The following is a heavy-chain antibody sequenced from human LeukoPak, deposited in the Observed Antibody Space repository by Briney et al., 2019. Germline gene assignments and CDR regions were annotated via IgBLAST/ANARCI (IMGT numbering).Heavy chain of an antibody. CDR1: GYTFTSYD. J-gene: IGHJ4*02. V-gene: IGHV1-8*01. D-gene: IGHD6-19*01. CDR2: MNPNSGNT. CDR3: ARGRAVPTDY. Sequence: ASVKLSRKAAGYTFTSYDINWVRQATGQGLEWMGWMNPNSGNTGYAQKFQGRVTMTRNTSISTAYMELSSLRSQDTAVYYCARGRAVPTDYWGQGTLVTVSS.